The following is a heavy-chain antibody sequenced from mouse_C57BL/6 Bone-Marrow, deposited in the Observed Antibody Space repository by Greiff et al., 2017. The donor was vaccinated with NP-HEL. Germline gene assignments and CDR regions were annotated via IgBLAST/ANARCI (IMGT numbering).Heavy chain of an antibody. CDR3: ARWGKGCYYYAMDY. J-gene: IGHJ4*01. Sequence: VQLQQSGPELVKPGASVKISCKASGYTFTDYYMNWVKQSHGKSLEWIGDINPNNGGTSYNQKFKGKATLTVDKSSSTAYMGRRSLTSEDSAVYYCARWGKGCYYYAMDYWGQGTSVTVSS. CDR1: GYTFTDYY. V-gene: IGHV1-26*01. CDR2: INPNNGGT. D-gene: IGHD1-3*01.